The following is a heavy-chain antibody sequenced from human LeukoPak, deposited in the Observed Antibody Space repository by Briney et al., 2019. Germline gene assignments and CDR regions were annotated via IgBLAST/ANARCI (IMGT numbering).Heavy chain of an antibody. J-gene: IGHJ4*02. V-gene: IGHV3-7*01. D-gene: IGHD4-17*01. CDR2: IKQDGSEK. CDR3: ARAVVYGDYQIFDY. CDR1: GFTFSSYW. Sequence: GGSLRLSCAASGFTFSSYWMRWVRQAPGKGLEWVANIKQDGSEKYYVDSVKGRFTISRDNAKNSLYLQMNSLKAEDTAVYYCARAVVYGDYQIFDYWGQGTLVTVSS.